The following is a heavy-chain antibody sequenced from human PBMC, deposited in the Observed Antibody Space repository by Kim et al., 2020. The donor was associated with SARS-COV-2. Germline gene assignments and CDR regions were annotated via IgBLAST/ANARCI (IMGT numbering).Heavy chain of an antibody. CDR3: ARGPLGGWFDP. Sequence: SETLSLTCTVSGGSISSYYWSWIRQPPGKGLEWIGYIYYSGSTNYNPSLKSRVTTSVDTSTKQYFLKPSSVTAADTAVYYCARGPLGGWFDPWGQGTLVTVSS. V-gene: IGHV4-59*01. D-gene: IGHD3-10*01. CDR1: GGSISSYY. J-gene: IGHJ5*02. CDR2: IYYSGST.